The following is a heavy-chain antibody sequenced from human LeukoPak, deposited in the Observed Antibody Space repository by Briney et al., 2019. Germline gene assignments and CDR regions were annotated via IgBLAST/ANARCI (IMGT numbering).Heavy chain of an antibody. V-gene: IGHV3-7*01. CDR1: GFAFSSFW. J-gene: IGHJ4*02. D-gene: IGHD2-15*01. CDR3: ASASRGFCSGGNCYRVNFDS. Sequence: PGGSLRLSCAASGFAFSSFWMSWVRQAPGKGLEWVANIKYDGSERYYVDSVRGRFTISRDNAKNSLYLQMNSLRAEDTAVYYCASASRGFCSGGNCYRVNFDSWGQGALVTVSS. CDR2: IKYDGSER.